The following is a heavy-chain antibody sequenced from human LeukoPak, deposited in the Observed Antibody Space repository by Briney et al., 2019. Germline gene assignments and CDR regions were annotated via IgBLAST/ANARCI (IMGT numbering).Heavy chain of an antibody. CDR3: AKDIDQLIAAIDY. Sequence: GGSLRLSCAASGFTFDDYAMHWVRQAPGKGLEWVSGISWISGSIGYADPVKGRFTISRDNAKNSLYLQMNSLRAEDTALYYCAKDIDQLIAAIDYWGQGTLVTVSS. CDR1: GFTFDDYA. J-gene: IGHJ4*02. D-gene: IGHD6-13*01. CDR2: ISWISGSI. V-gene: IGHV3-9*01.